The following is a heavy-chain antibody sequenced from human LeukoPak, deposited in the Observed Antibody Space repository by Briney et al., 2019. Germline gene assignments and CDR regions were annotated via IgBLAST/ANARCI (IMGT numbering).Heavy chain of an antibody. Sequence: PGGSLRLSCAASGFTFSSYSMNWVRQAPGKGPEWVSYISHSSSTIYYADSVKGRFTISRDNAKKSLYLQMNSLRAEDSAVYYCARDRLHYGEYEKTFDYWGQGTLVTVSS. V-gene: IGHV3-48*01. CDR3: ARDRLHYGEYEKTFDY. D-gene: IGHD4-17*01. CDR1: GFTFSSYS. J-gene: IGHJ4*02. CDR2: ISHSSSTI.